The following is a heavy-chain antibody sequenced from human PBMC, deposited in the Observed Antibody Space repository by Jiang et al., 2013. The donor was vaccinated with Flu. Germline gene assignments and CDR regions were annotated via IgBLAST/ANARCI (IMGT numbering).Heavy chain of an antibody. V-gene: IGHV4-39*07. CDR3: ARLHPPGDIVVVPGAGYLDY. D-gene: IGHD2-2*01. J-gene: IGHJ4*02. CDR1: GGSISSSSYY. Sequence: GSGLVKPSETLSLTCTVSGGSISSSSYYWGWIRQPPGKGLEWIGSIYYSGSTYYNPSLKSRVTISVDTSKNQFSLKLSSVTAADTAVYYCARLHPPGDIVVVPGAGYLDYWGQGTLVTVSS. CDR2: IYYSGST.